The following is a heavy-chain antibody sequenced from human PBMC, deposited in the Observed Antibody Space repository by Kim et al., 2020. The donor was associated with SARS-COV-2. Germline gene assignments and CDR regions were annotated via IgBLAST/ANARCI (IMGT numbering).Heavy chain of an antibody. Sequence: STNYSPALESRVSISVDASKNQFSLKLNSVTTADTAVYYCARDTSGWALDYWGQGTLVTVSS. J-gene: IGHJ4*02. V-gene: IGHV4-59*01. CDR3: ARDTSGWALDY. D-gene: IGHD6-19*01. CDR2: ST.